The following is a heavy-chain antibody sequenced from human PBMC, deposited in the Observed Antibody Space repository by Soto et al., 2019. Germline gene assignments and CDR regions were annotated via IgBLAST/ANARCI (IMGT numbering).Heavy chain of an antibody. D-gene: IGHD3-22*01. V-gene: IGHV4-34*01. J-gene: IGHJ6*02. CDR2: INHSGST. CDR1: GGSFSGYY. Sequence: SETLSLTCAVYGGSFSGYYWSWIRQPPGKGLEWIGEINHSGSTNYNPSLKSRVTISVDTSKNQFSLKLSSVTAADTAVYYCAGPYYYDSSGPTEFDVPSTNYYYYYGMDVWGQGTTVTVSS. CDR3: AGPYYYDSSGPTEFDVPSTNYYYYYGMDV.